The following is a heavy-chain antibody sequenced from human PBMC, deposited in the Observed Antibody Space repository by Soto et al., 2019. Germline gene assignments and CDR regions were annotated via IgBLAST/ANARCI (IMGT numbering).Heavy chain of an antibody. CDR2: IKQDGSEK. V-gene: IGHV3-7*03. CDR3: ARETRYSVISSCYFWWDT. J-gene: IGHJ5*02. Sequence: GGSLRLSCAASGFTFSSHWMSWVRQAPGKGLEWVANIKQDGSEKYFMDSVKGRFTISRDNAKNSLYLQMNGLRAEDTAVYYCARETRYSVISSCYFWWDTWGQGTLVTVSS. CDR1: GFTFSSHW. D-gene: IGHD2-2*01.